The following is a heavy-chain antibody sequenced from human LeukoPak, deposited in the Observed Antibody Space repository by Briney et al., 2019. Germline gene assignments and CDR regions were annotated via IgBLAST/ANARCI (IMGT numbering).Heavy chain of an antibody. CDR3: AKDIKYSSGWYYFDY. CDR2: ISGDGGST. Sequence: GGSLRLSCAASGFTFDDYAMHWVRQAPGKGLEWVSLISGDGGSTNYADSVKGRFTISRDNSKNSLYLQMNSLRTEDTALYYCAKDIKYSSGWYYFDYWGQGTLVTVSS. CDR1: GFTFDDYA. V-gene: IGHV3-43*02. J-gene: IGHJ4*02. D-gene: IGHD6-19*01.